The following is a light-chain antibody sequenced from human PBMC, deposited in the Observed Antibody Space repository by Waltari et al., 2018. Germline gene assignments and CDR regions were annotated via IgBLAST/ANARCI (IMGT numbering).Light chain of an antibody. CDR1: QSISSY. CDR2: AAS. Sequence: DIQMTQSPSSLSASVGHRVTITCRASQSISSYLNWYQQKPGKAPKLLIYAASSLQSGVPSRFSGSGSGTDFTLTISSLQPEDFATYYCQQSYSTLFTFGPGTKVDIK. J-gene: IGKJ3*01. CDR3: QQSYSTLFT. V-gene: IGKV1-39*01.